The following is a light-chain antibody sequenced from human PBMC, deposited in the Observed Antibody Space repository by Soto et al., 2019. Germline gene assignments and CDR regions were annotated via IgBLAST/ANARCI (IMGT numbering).Light chain of an antibody. CDR1: QSVSGNY. Sequence: EIVLTQSPGTRSLSPGERATLSCRASQSVSGNYLSWYQQKPGQAPRLLIYGASTRASGIPARFSGSGSGTEFTLTINSLQSEDFAVYYCQQYRDWPPWTFGQGTKVDI. V-gene: IGKV3D-15*01. J-gene: IGKJ1*01. CDR2: GAS. CDR3: QQYRDWPPWT.